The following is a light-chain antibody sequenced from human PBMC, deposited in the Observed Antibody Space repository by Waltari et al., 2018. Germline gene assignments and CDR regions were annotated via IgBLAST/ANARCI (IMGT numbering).Light chain of an antibody. CDR2: GND. V-gene: IGLV1-44*01. CDR3: ATWDDSLNWV. CDR1: YSNIGSRA. J-gene: IGLJ3*02. Sequence: QSALTQPPSVSGTPVQRVTISCSGSYSNIGSRAVTWYQQLPGTAPKLLIYGNDHRPSGVPDRFSGSKSGTSAALAISGLQSEDEADYYCATWDDSLNWVFGGGTKLTVL.